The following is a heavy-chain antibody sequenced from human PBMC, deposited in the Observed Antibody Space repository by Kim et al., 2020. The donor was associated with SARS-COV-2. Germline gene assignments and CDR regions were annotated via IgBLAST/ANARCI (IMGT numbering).Heavy chain of an antibody. V-gene: IGHV1-8*01. CDR1: GYTFTSYD. Sequence: ASVKVSCKASGYTFTSYDINWVRQATGQGLEWMGWMNPNSGNTGYAQKFQGRVTMTRNTSISTAYMELSSLRSEDTAVYYCARTFIRGSTYYYDSSEPWGQGTLVTVSS. CDR3: ARTFIRGSTYYYDSSEP. CDR2: MNPNSGNT. D-gene: IGHD3-22*01. J-gene: IGHJ5*02.